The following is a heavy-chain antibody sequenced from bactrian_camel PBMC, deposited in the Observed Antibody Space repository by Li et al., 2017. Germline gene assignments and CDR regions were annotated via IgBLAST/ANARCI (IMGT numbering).Heavy chain of an antibody. CDR1: GYVVC. CDR2: FDSGDGST. Sequence: HVQLVESGGGSVQAGGSLRLSCTYSGYVVCMAWFRQAPGMERERVAVFDSGDGSTLYADSVKGRFTISKDNANNILYLQMNALKPEDTAMYYCAADVGQFGYCSGGQFAHWGLGTQVTVS. V-gene: IGHV3S63*01. J-gene: IGHJ4*01. CDR3: AADVGQFGYCSGGQFAH. D-gene: IGHD2*01.